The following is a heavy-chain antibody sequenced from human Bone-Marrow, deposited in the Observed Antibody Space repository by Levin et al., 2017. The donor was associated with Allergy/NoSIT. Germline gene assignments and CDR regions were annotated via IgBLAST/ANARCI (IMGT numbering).Heavy chain of an antibody. CDR2: IWNDGSEK. Sequence: GESLKISCTASGFIFSRYVMHWVRQAPGKRLEWVAVIWNDGSEKYYTDSVKGRFTISRDNSKNTLYLEMDSLRDDDTAVYYCARDLLGRRGWLDYWGQGNLVTVSS. D-gene: IGHD6-19*01. J-gene: IGHJ4*02. CDR1: GFIFSRYV. CDR3: ARDLLGRRGWLDY. V-gene: IGHV3-33*01.